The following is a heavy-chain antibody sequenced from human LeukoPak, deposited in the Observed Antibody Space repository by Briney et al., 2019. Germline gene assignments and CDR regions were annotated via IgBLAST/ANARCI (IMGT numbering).Heavy chain of an antibody. Sequence: KGGESLKISCQASGYTFAKYWIGWVRKMPGKGLEWMAMMYPGDSDTRYSPSFQGQVTISVDKSISTAYLQWNSLKASDTGMYYCARRDTSGSLFWFDPWGQGTLVTVSS. CDR1: GYTFAKYW. CDR3: ARRDTSGSLFWFDP. CDR2: MYPGDSDT. V-gene: IGHV5-51*01. J-gene: IGHJ5*02. D-gene: IGHD3-10*01.